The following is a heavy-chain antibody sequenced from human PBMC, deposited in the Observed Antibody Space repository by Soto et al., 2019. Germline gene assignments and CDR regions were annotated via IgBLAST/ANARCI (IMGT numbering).Heavy chain of an antibody. CDR3: ARGHSTDCSNGVCSFFYNHEMDV. J-gene: IGHJ6*02. CDR2: INPKSGGT. V-gene: IGHV1-2*04. D-gene: IGHD2-8*01. Sequence: VKVSCKASGYSFSDYHIHWVRQAPGQGLEWLGRINPKSGGTSSAQKFQGWVTMTRDASISTAYMELTRLRSDDTAVYFCARGHSTDCSNGVCSFFYNHEMDVWGQGTTVTVSS. CDR1: GYSFSDYH.